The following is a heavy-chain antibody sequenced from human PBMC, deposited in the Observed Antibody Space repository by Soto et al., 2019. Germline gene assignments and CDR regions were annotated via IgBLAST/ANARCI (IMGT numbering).Heavy chain of an antibody. D-gene: IGHD2-2*01. CDR3: ARGASCSSTSCYDNFHYGLAV. V-gene: IGHV1-18*01. Sequence: GPEVKNPGASLKVSCKASGYTFTNYGITWVRQAPGQGLEWMGRITASNGNANYAREIQGRLTLTRDTSTNTASMELRSLRSDDTAVYYCARGASCSSTSCYDNFHYGLAVWGQGTTVIVSS. J-gene: IGHJ6*02. CDR2: ITASNGNA. CDR1: GYTFTNYG.